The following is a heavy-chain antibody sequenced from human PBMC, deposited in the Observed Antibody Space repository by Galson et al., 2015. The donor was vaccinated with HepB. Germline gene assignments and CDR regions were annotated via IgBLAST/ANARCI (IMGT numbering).Heavy chain of an antibody. CDR2: ISGSGGST. Sequence: SMRLCCAASGFTFSSYAMSWVRQAPGKGLEWVSAISGSGGSTYYADSVKGRFTISRDNSKNTLYLQMNSLRAEDTAVYYWAKGSGSYTYFDYWGQGTLVTVSS. CDR1: GFTFSSYA. D-gene: IGHD1-26*01. CDR3: AKGSGSYTYFDY. J-gene: IGHJ4*02. V-gene: IGHV3-23*01.